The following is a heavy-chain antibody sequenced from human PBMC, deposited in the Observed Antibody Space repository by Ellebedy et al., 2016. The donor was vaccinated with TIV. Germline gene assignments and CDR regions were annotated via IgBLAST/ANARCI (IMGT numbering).Heavy chain of an antibody. J-gene: IGHJ4*02. CDR1: GFTFSDYG. V-gene: IGHV3-30*18. D-gene: IGHD6-19*01. CDR3: AKDAPYSSGWYGFDY. CDR2: ISYDGSDK. Sequence: GESLKISXAASGFTFSDYGMHWVRRAPGKGLEWVAVISYDGSDKYYADSVKGRFTISRDNSKNTLSLQMDSLRAEDTAVYYCAKDAPYSSGWYGFDYWGQGTLVTVSS.